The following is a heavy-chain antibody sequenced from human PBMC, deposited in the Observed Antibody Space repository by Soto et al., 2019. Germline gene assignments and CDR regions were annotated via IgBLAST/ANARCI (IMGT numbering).Heavy chain of an antibody. J-gene: IGHJ4*02. D-gene: IGHD1-1*01. CDR3: ARVLGTGTDY. CDR2: IYHSGAT. V-gene: IGHV4-4*02. Sequence: QVHLQESGPGLVKPSGTLSLTCAVSGDSITSSNWWSWVRQAPGKGLEWIGEIYHSGATTYNPSLKNRATISVDPSNNHLSLKLTSVTAADTAVYFCARVLGTGTDYWGRGTLVTVAS. CDR1: GDSITSSNW.